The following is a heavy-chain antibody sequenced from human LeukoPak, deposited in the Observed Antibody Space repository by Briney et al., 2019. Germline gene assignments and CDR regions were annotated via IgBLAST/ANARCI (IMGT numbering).Heavy chain of an antibody. CDR3: ARSAYSHRAEWELRRPLDY. CDR2: ISSSSRYI. V-gene: IGHV3-21*01. CDR1: GFTFNSYA. D-gene: IGHD1-26*01. J-gene: IGHJ4*02. Sequence: GGSLRLSCAASGFTFNSYAMTWVRQAPGKGLEWVSSISSSSRYIYYAASVKGRFTISRDNAKNSLYLQINSLRAEDTAVYYCARSAYSHRAEWELRRPLDYWGQGTLVTVSS.